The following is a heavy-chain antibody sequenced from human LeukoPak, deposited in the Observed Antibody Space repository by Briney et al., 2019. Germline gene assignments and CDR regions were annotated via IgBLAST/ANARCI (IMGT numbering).Heavy chain of an antibody. CDR1: GGSFSGYY. V-gene: IGHV4-34*01. CDR3: ARRQYCSSTSCPHAFDI. CDR2: INHSGST. J-gene: IGHJ3*02. D-gene: IGHD2-2*01. Sequence: SETLSLTCAVYGGSFSGYYWSWIRQSPGKGLEWIGEINHSGSTNYNPSLKSRVTISVDTSKNQFSLKLSSVTAADTAVYYCARRQYCSSTSCPHAFDIWGQGTMVTVSS.